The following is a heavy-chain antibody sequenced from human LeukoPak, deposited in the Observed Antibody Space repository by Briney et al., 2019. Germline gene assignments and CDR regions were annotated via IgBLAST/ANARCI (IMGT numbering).Heavy chain of an antibody. CDR1: GFTFSSYS. D-gene: IGHD3-3*01. V-gene: IGHV3-21*01. CDR3: ARGDPCYDFWSGYRNNWFDP. J-gene: IGHJ5*02. Sequence: GGSLRLSCAASGFTFSSYSMNWVRQAPGKGLEWVSSISSSSYIYYADSVKGRFTISRDNAKNSLYLQMNSLRAEDTAVYYCARGDPCYDFWSGYRNNWFDPWGQGTLVTVSS. CDR2: ISSSSYI.